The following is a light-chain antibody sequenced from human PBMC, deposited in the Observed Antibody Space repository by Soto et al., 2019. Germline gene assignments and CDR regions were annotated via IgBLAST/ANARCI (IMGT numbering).Light chain of an antibody. Sequence: QSVLTQPPSTSGTPGQRVTISCSGSSSNIGSNIVHWYQHLPGTAPKLLIYSNNQRPSGVPDRFSGSKSGTSASLAISGLQSEDEAVYYCAAWDVTLNGPVFGGGTKLTVL. V-gene: IGLV1-44*01. CDR3: AAWDVTLNGPV. CDR2: SNN. CDR1: SSNIGSNI. J-gene: IGLJ2*01.